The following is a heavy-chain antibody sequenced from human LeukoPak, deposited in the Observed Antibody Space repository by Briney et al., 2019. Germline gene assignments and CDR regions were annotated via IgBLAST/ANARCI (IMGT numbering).Heavy chain of an antibody. CDR1: GFTVSSNY. CDR2: IYSGGST. Sequence: GGSLRLSCAASGFTVSSNYMSWVRQAPGKGLEWVSVIYSGGSTYYADSVKGRFTISRDNSKNTLYLQMNSLRAEDTAVYYCAKESYSYGCFDIWGQGTMVTVSS. V-gene: IGHV3-53*01. D-gene: IGHD5-18*01. CDR3: AKESYSYGCFDI. J-gene: IGHJ3*02.